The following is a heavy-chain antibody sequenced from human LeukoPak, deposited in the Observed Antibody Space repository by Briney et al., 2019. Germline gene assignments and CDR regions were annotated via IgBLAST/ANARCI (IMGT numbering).Heavy chain of an antibody. Sequence: SVKVSCKASADTFNNYAINWVRQAPGQGLEWMGGISPMLGTAKYAQNLQGRVTITADKSTSIAYMFLSSLRSDDTAVYYCTRFVARDWNHGGRRILGAFDIWGQGTLVTVSS. J-gene: IGHJ3*02. D-gene: IGHD1-1*01. V-gene: IGHV1-69*06. CDR3: TRFVARDWNHGGRRILGAFDI. CDR1: ADTFNNYA. CDR2: ISPMLGTA.